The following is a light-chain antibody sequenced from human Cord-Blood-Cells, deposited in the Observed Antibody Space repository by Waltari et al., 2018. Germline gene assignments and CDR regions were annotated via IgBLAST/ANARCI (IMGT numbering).Light chain of an antibody. J-gene: IGLJ3*02. Sequence: QSALTQPASVSGSPGQSITISCTGTSSDVGGYNYVSWYQQRPGKAPKLMIYDVSKRRSGVSNRISGSKSGSAASLTISGLQAEDEDDYYCSSYTSSSTVFGGGTKLTVL. CDR2: DVS. V-gene: IGLV2-14*01. CDR1: SSDVGGYNY. CDR3: SSYTSSSTV.